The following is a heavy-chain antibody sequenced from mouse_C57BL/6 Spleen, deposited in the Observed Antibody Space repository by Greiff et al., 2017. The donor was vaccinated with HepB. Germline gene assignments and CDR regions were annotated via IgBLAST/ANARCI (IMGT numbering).Heavy chain of an antibody. Sequence: VKPGASVKLSCNASGYTFTSYDINWVKQRPGQGLEWIGWIYPRDGSTKYNEKFKGKATLTVDTSSSTAYMELHSLTSEDSAVYFCARSRDIYYGSSYFDYWGQGTTLTVSS. CDR3: ARSRDIYYGSSYFDY. CDR2: IYPRDGST. V-gene: IGHV1-85*01. J-gene: IGHJ2*01. CDR1: GYTFTSYD. D-gene: IGHD1-1*01.